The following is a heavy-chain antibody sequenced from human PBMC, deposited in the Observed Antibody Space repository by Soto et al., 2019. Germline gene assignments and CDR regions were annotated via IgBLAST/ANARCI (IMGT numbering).Heavy chain of an antibody. CDR1: GFTFSSYG. Sequence: GGSLRLSCAASGFTFSSYGMHWVRQAPGKGLEWVAVISYDGSNKYYADSVKGRFTISRDNSKNTLYLQMNSLRAEDTAVYYCAKDSAYCSSTSCPGFPGLGYYYYYYMDVWGKGTTVTVSS. CDR2: ISYDGSNK. CDR3: AKDSAYCSSTSCPGFPGLGYYYYYYMDV. D-gene: IGHD2-2*01. V-gene: IGHV3-30*18. J-gene: IGHJ6*03.